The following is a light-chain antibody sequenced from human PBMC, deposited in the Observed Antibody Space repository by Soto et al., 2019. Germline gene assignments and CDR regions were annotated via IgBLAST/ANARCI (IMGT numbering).Light chain of an antibody. J-gene: IGKJ1*01. CDR2: AAS. CDR3: QQRSNWPLT. CDR1: QDISDY. V-gene: IGKV1-9*01. Sequence: DIQLTQSPSFLSASVGDRVTITCRASQDISDYLAWYQQRPGKAPKLLIYAASTLQSGVPSRFSGSGSGTEFTLTISSLEPEDFAVYYCQQRSNWPLTFGQGSNVEIK.